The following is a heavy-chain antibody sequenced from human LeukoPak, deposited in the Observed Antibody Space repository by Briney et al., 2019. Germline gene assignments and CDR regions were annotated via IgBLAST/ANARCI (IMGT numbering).Heavy chain of an antibody. CDR1: GFTFSSDD. Sequence: GGSLRLSCAASGFTFSSDDMNWVRQAPGKGLEWVSGISGNGYSTHYADSVKGRFTISRDNSKNTLSLQMNSLRAEDTAVYYCAKVNWCSASCADAWGQGALVTVSS. CDR2: ISGNGYST. V-gene: IGHV3-23*01. J-gene: IGHJ4*02. D-gene: IGHD2-2*01. CDR3: AKVNWCSASCADA.